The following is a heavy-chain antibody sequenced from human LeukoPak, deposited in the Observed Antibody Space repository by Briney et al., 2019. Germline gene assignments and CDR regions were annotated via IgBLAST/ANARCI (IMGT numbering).Heavy chain of an antibody. D-gene: IGHD3-22*01. CDR3: ARVSPINYYYDSSGYADAFDI. V-gene: IGHV4-4*07. Sequence: SETLSLTCTVSGGSISSYYWSWIRQPAGKGLEWIGRIYTSGSTNYNPSLKSRVTMSVDTSKNQFSLKLSSVTAADTAVYYCARVSPINYYYDSSGYADAFDIWGQGTMVTVSS. CDR1: GGSISSYY. CDR2: IYTSGST. J-gene: IGHJ3*02.